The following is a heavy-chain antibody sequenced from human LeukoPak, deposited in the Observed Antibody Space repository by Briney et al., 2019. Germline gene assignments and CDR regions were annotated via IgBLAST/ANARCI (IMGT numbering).Heavy chain of an antibody. D-gene: IGHD4-17*01. Sequence: SETLSLTCTGSGGSISSYYWSWIRQPPGKGLEWIGYIYYSGSTNYNPSLKSRVTISVDTSKNQFSLKLSSVTAADTAVYYCASLYGAPRGIDYWGQGTLVTVSS. V-gene: IGHV4-59*08. CDR1: GGSISSYY. CDR3: ASLYGAPRGIDY. J-gene: IGHJ4*02. CDR2: IYYSGST.